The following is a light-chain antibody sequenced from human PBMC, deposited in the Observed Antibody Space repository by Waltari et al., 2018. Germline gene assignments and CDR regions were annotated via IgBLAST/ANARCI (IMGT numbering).Light chain of an antibody. Sequence: QSALTPPASVSGSPGQSITISCTGTSSDVGSYNLVSWYQQHPGKAPKLMIYEGNKRPSGVSNRFSGSKSGNTASLTISGLQGEDEADYHCCSYAGSNTFVVFGGGTKLTVL. CDR1: SSDVGSYNL. J-gene: IGLJ3*02. CDR3: CSYAGSNTFVV. V-gene: IGLV2-23*03. CDR2: EGN.